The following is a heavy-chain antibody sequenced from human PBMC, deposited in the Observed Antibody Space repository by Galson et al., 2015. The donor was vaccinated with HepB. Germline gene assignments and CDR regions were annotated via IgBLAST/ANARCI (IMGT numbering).Heavy chain of an antibody. Sequence: SLRLSCAASGFTFSSYGMHWVRQAPGKGLEWVAFIRYDGSNKYYADSVKGRFTISRDNSKNTLYLQMNSLRAEDTAVYYCAKRPFPPSRAFDIWGQGTMVTVSS. J-gene: IGHJ3*02. D-gene: IGHD3-16*01. CDR2: IRYDGSNK. CDR3: AKRPFPPSRAFDI. CDR1: GFTFSSYG. V-gene: IGHV3-30*02.